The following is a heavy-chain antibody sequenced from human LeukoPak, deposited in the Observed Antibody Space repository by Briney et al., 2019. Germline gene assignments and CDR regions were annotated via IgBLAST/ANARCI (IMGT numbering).Heavy chain of an antibody. CDR1: GYTFTSYY. Sequence: ASVKVSSKASGYTFTSYYMHWVRQAPGQGLEWMGIINPSGGSTSYAQKFQGRVTMTRDMSTSTVYMELSRLRSDDTAVYYCARAQPGMDVWGKGTTVTISS. D-gene: IGHD1-14*01. V-gene: IGHV1-46*01. CDR3: ARAQPGMDV. CDR2: INPSGGST. J-gene: IGHJ6*04.